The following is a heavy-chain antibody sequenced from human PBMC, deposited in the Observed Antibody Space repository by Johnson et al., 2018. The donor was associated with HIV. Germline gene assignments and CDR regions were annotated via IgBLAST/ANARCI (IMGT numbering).Heavy chain of an antibody. CDR3: AMGGVHCNGGSCYSRNAFDI. Sequence: QVQLVESGGGVVQPGRSLRLSCAASGFTFSSYGMHWVRQAPGEGLEWVAVTSNDGTNTYYADSVKGRFTISRDNSKNTLYLEMNSLRAEDTAMYYCAMGGVHCNGGSCYSRNAFDIWGQGTMVTVSS. D-gene: IGHD2-15*01. CDR2: TSNDGTNT. V-gene: IGHV3-30*03. CDR1: GFTFSSYG. J-gene: IGHJ3*02.